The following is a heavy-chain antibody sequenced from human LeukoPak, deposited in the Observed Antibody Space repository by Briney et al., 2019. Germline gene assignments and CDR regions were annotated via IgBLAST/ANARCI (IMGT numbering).Heavy chain of an antibody. J-gene: IGHJ4*02. D-gene: IGHD6-6*01. CDR1: GITVSANY. Sequence: GGSLRLSCAASGITVSANYWNWVRQAPGKGLEWVSVISSGGSTSYADSVKGRFTISRDNSKNTLYLQMNSLRAKDTAVYYCARGWSSSSYFGYWGQGTLVTVSS. CDR3: ARGWSSSSYFGY. V-gene: IGHV3-66*01. CDR2: ISSGGST.